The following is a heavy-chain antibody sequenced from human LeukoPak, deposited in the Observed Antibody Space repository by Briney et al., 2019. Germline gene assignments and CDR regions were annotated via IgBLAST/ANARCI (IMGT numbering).Heavy chain of an antibody. J-gene: IGHJ4*02. CDR2: ISWNSGSI. D-gene: IGHD6-13*01. CDR1: GFTFDDYA. V-gene: IGHV3-9*01. Sequence: GGSLRLSCAASGFTFDDYAMHWVRQAPGKGLEWVSGISWNSGSIGYADSVKGRFTISRDNAKNSLYLQMNSLRADDTALYYCAKDIRRTKQPRGPFDYWGQGTLVTVSS. CDR3: AKDIRRTKQPRGPFDY.